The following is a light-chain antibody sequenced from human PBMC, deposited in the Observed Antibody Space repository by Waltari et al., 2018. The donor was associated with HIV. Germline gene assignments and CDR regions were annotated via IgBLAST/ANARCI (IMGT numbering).Light chain of an antibody. CDR3: SSYTSSNLV. J-gene: IGLJ2*01. CDR1: SSDVGSYHR. CDR2: EVS. Sequence: QSALTQPPSVSGSPGQSVTIPCTGSSSDVGSYHRVSWYQQPPGTAPNRMSYEVSNRPSGVPDRFSGSKSGNTASLIISGLQAEDEADYYCSSYTSSNLVFGGGTKLTVL. V-gene: IGLV2-18*02.